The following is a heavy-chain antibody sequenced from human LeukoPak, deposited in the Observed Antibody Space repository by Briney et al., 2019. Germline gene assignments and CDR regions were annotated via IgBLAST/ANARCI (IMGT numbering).Heavy chain of an antibody. V-gene: IGHV3-23*01. CDR1: GFTFSSYS. J-gene: IGHJ4*02. D-gene: IGHD1-14*01. CDR3: AKKGLVGTTDLRAFDY. Sequence: GGSLRLSCAASGFTFSSYSMNWVRQAPGKGLEWVSGISSSGVGIHYADPVKGRFTISRDNSKNMLYLQMNSLRAEDTAVYYCAKKGLVGTTDLRAFDYWGQGSLVTVSS. CDR2: ISSSGVGI.